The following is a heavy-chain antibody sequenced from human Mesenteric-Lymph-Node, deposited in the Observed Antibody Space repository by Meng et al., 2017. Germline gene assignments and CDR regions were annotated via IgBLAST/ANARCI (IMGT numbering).Heavy chain of an antibody. Sequence: GGSLRLSCAASGFTFSSYEMNWVRQAPGKGLEWVSYISSSGSTIYYADSVKGRFTISRDNAKNSLYLQMNSLRAEDTAVYYCARDGSSSWYSYYYYGMDVWGQGTTVTVSS. D-gene: IGHD6-13*01. CDR3: ARDGSSSWYSYYYYGMDV. CDR2: ISSSGSTI. CDR1: GFTFSSYE. J-gene: IGHJ6*02. V-gene: IGHV3-48*03.